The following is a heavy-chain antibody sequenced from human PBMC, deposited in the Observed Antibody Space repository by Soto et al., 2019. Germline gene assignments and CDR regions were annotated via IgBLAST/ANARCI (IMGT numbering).Heavy chain of an antibody. D-gene: IGHD2-15*01. CDR3: ARDLGGWPDD. J-gene: IGHJ4*02. CDR1: GYTFTSYY. V-gene: IGHV1-46*01. Sequence: ASVKVSCKASGYTFTSYYMHWVRQAPGQGLEWMGIINPSGGSTSYSQKFQGRVTMTRDTSASTAYMELSSLRSEDTAVYYCARDLGGWPDDWGQGTLVTVSS. CDR2: INPSGGST.